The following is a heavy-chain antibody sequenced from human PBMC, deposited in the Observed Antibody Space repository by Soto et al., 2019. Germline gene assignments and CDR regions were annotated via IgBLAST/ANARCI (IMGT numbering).Heavy chain of an antibody. CDR2: IDPSDSYT. J-gene: IGHJ3*02. V-gene: IGHV5-10-1*01. Sequence: GASLKISGKGSGCNFTSYWISWVRQMPGKGLEWMGRIDPSDSYTNYSPSFQGHVTISADKSISTAYLQWSSLKASDTAMYYCASGSYRDAFDIWGQGTMVTVSS. D-gene: IGHD1-26*01. CDR1: GCNFTSYW. CDR3: ASGSYRDAFDI.